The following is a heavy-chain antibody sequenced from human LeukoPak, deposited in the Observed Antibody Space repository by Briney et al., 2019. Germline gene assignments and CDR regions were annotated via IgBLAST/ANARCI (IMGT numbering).Heavy chain of an antibody. CDR1: GGSISSYY. CDR2: IYYSGST. D-gene: IGHD1-1*01. CDR3: ARDTGDL. Sequence: SETLSLTCTVSGGSISSYYWSWIRQPPGKGLEWIGYIYYSGSTNYNPSLKSRVTISVDTSKNQFSLKLSSVTAADTAVYYCARDTGDLWGRGTLVTVSS. J-gene: IGHJ2*01. V-gene: IGHV4-59*01.